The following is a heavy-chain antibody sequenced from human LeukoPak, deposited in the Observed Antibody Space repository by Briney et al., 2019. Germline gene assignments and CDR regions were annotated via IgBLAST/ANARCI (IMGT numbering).Heavy chain of an antibody. J-gene: IGHJ4*02. CDR1: GFTFSSYA. D-gene: IGHD3-16*01. Sequence: GGSLRLSCATSGFTFSSYAMHWVRQAQGKGLEWVAVISYDGSNKYYADSVKGRFTISRDNSMSALYLQMSSLRAEDTAVYYCARDMMGWGQGTLVTVSS. V-gene: IGHV3-30-3*01. CDR3: ARDMMG. CDR2: ISYDGSNK.